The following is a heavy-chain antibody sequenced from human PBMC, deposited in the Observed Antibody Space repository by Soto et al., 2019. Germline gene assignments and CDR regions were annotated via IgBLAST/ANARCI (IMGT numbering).Heavy chain of an antibody. D-gene: IGHD6-19*01. CDR1: GGTFSSYA. Sequence: ASVKVSCKASGGTFSSYAISWVRQAPGQGLEWMGGIIPIFGTANYAQKFQGRVTITADESTSTAYMELSSLRSEDTAVYYCARSEPFGSVAGIFDYWGQGTLVTVSS. CDR2: IIPIFGTA. CDR3: ARSEPFGSVAGIFDY. V-gene: IGHV1-69*13. J-gene: IGHJ4*02.